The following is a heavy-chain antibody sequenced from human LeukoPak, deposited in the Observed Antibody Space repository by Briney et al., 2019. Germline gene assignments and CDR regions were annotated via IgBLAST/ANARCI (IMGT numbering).Heavy chain of an antibody. CDR2: INHSGST. CDR1: GGSFSGYY. D-gene: IGHD2-2*01. J-gene: IGHJ4*02. CDR3: ARSSTSDDYYFDC. V-gene: IGHV4-34*01. Sequence: SETLSLTCAVYGGSFSGYYWSWTRQPPGKGLEWIGEINHSGSTNYNPSLKSRVTISVGTSKNQFSLKLSSVTAADTAVYYCARSSTSDDYYFDCWGQGTLVTVSS.